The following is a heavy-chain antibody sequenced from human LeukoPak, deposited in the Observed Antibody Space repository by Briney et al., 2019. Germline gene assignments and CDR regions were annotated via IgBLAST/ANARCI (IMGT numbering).Heavy chain of an antibody. J-gene: IGHJ4*02. CDR1: VYTFRNAW. Sequence: PGGSLRLSCAASVYTFRNAWMSWGRQAPGKGLEWVGRIKSKTDGGTTDYAAPMKGRFTISRDDSKNTLYLQMNSLKTEDTDVYFCITDVPCGNSLDYWGQGTLVTVSS. D-gene: IGHD4-23*01. V-gene: IGHV3-15*01. CDR3: ITDVPCGNSLDY. CDR2: IKSKTDGGTT.